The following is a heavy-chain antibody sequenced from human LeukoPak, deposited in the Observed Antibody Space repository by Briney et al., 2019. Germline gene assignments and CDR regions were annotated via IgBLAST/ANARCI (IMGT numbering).Heavy chain of an antibody. V-gene: IGHV3-7*03. CDR3: ARDSSPYCGDDCYFDAFDL. J-gene: IGHJ3*01. CDR2: INRDGSKN. Sequence: GGSLRLSCAVSECTFGSYWMTWVRQAPGKGLEWVANINRDGSKNHFVDSVKGRFTISRDNAKNFLYLQMNSLRAEDTAVYFCARDSSPYCGDDCYFDAFDLWGQGTMVTVSS. D-gene: IGHD2-21*02. CDR1: ECTFGSYW.